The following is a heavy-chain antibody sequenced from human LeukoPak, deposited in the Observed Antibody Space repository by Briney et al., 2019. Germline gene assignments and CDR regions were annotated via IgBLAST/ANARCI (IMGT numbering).Heavy chain of an antibody. J-gene: IGHJ4*02. Sequence: SQTLSLTCTVSGGSISSGSYYWSWIRQPAGKGLEWIGRIYTSGSTNYNPSLKSRVTISVDTSKNQFSLKLSSVTAADTAVYYCARVAPRYYDFWSGYYFDYWGQGTLVTVSS. CDR1: GGSISSGSYY. V-gene: IGHV4-61*02. CDR2: IYTSGST. CDR3: ARVAPRYYDFWSGYYFDY. D-gene: IGHD3-3*01.